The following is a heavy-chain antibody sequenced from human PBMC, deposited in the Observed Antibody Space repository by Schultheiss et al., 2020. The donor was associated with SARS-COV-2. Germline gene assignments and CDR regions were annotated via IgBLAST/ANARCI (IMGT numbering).Heavy chain of an antibody. CDR1: GGSFSGYY. Sequence: SETLSLTCAVYGGSFSGYYWSWIRQPPGKGLEWIGEINHSGSTNYNPSLKSRVAMSVDTSKNQFSLKLSSVTAADTAVYYCAREFEYRNAFDIWGQGTMVTVSS. D-gene: IGHD2/OR15-2a*01. J-gene: IGHJ3*02. CDR3: AREFEYRNAFDI. V-gene: IGHV4-34*01. CDR2: INHSGST.